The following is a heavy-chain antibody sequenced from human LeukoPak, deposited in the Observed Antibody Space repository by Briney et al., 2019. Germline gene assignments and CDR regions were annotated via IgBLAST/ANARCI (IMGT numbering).Heavy chain of an antibody. J-gene: IGHJ3*02. CDR3: ATDHRNLDAFDI. CDR1: GFTFSSYA. V-gene: IGHV3-30*14. Sequence: GGSLRLSCAASGFTFSSYAMHWVRQAPGKGLEWVAVISYDGSNKYYADSVRGRFTISSDKSENTVYLQLNSLRAGDTAVYYCATDHRNLDAFDIWGQGTTVTVSS. CDR2: ISYDGSNK. D-gene: IGHD1-14*01.